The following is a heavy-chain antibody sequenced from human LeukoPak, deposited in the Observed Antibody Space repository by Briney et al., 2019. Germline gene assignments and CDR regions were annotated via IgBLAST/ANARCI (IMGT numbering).Heavy chain of an antibody. J-gene: IGHJ4*02. CDR1: GFTFSSYA. D-gene: IGHD1-26*01. V-gene: IGHV3-30*04. CDR3: ARNMRHVGNFDY. Sequence: GGSLRLSCAASGFTFSSYAMHWVRQAPGKGLEWVAVISYDGSNKYYADSVKGRFTISRDNSKNTLYLQMNSLRAEDTAVYYCARNMRHVGNFDYWGQGTLVTVSS. CDR2: ISYDGSNK.